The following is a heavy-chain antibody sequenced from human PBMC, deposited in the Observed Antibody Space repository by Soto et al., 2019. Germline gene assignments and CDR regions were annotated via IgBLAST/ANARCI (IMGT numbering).Heavy chain of an antibody. CDR1: GGTFSSYA. D-gene: IGHD2-2*01. V-gene: IGHV1-69*13. J-gene: IGHJ6*02. Sequence: SVKVSCKASGGTFSSYAISWVRQAPGQGLEWMGGIIPIFGTANYAQKFQGRVTITADESTSTAYMELSSLRSEDTAVYYCARYIVVVPAAMGTYGMDAWGQGTTVTVSS. CDR3: ARYIVVVPAAMGTYGMDA. CDR2: IIPIFGTA.